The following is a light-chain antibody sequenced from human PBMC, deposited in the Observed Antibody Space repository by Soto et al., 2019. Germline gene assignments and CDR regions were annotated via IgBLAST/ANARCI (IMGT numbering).Light chain of an antibody. J-gene: IGKJ2*01. V-gene: IGKV3-15*01. Sequence: EIVLTHSPATLSVSPGERATLSCRASQSVGSNLAWYQQRPGQPPRLLIYDASTRATDIPARFSGGGSGTEFTLTISSLLSEDFAVYYCQQYNNCPYTFGQGTKLQIK. CDR3: QQYNNCPYT. CDR1: QSVGSN. CDR2: DAS.